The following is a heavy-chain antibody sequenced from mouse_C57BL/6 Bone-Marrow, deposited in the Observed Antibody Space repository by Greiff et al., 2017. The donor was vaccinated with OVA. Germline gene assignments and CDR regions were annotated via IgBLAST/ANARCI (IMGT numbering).Heavy chain of an antibody. D-gene: IGHD2-2*01. Sequence: QVHVKQSGAELARPGASVKLSCKASGYTFTSYGISWVKQRTGQGLEWIGEIYPRSGNTYYNEKFKGKATLTADKSSSTAYMELRSLTSEDSAVYFCARRGDYGLAWFAYWGQGTLVTVSA. CDR2: IYPRSGNT. CDR1: GYTFTSYG. CDR3: ARRGDYGLAWFAY. V-gene: IGHV1-81*01. J-gene: IGHJ3*01.